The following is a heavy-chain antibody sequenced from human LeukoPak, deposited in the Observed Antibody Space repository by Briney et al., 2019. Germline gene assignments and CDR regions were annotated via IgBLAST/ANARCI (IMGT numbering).Heavy chain of an antibody. D-gene: IGHD3-16*01. V-gene: IGHV3-30*18. CDR1: GFTFTGYG. J-gene: IGHJ5*02. Sequence: GGSLRPSCAASGFTFTGYGMHWVRQAPDKGLEWVAVISSDGRDKHYADAVKGRFTFSRDNSKNTLYLQMNSLRAEDTAVYYCAKDGPLNVAVANNWFDPWGQGTLVTVSS. CDR3: AKDGPLNVAVANNWFDP. CDR2: ISSDGRDK.